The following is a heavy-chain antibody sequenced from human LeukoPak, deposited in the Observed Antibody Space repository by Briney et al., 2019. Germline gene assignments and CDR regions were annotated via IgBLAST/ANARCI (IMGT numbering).Heavy chain of an antibody. CDR1: GFTFSSYW. Sequence: GGSLRLSCAASGFTFSSYWMHWVRQAPGKGLVWVSRINSDGSSTSYADSVKGRFIISRDNARNTLYLQMNSLRAEDTAVYYCARGGAIAARPLHYWGQGTLVTVSS. J-gene: IGHJ4*02. CDR2: INSDGSST. D-gene: IGHD6-6*01. CDR3: ARGGAIAARPLHY. V-gene: IGHV3-74*01.